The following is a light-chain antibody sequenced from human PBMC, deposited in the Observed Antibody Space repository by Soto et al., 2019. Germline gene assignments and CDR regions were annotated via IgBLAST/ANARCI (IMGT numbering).Light chain of an antibody. CDR3: SSFTSNRIYV. CDR1: HNDIGTYDY. Sequence: QSALTQPTSVSGSPGQSITISCTGHHNDIGTYDYVSWYQQHPGRAPRLLIHGVTTRPSGISGRFSASKSGLTASLTISGLQPEDEADYYCSSFTSNRIYVFGPGTKLTV. CDR2: GVT. J-gene: IGLJ1*01. V-gene: IGLV2-14*03.